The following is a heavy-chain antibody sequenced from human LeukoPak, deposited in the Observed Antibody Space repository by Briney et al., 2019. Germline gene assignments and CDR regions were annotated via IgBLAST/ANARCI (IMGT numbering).Heavy chain of an antibody. CDR2: ISSSSSYT. CDR1: GFTFSDYY. J-gene: IGHJ6*02. CDR3: ARVANKGYCSGGSCYAWEQWLVQGPYYGMDV. Sequence: PGGSLRLSCAASGFTFSDYYISWIRQAPGKGLEWVSYISSSSSYTNYADSVKGRFTISRDNAKNSLYLQMNSLRAEDTAVYYCARVANKGYCSGGSCYAWEQWLVQGPYYGMDVWGQGTTVTVSS. V-gene: IGHV3-11*05. D-gene: IGHD2-15*01.